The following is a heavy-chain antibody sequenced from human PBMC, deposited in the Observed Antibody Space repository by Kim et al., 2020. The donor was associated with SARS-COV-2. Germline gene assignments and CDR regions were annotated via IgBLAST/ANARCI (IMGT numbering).Heavy chain of an antibody. Sequence: ASVKVSCKASGYTFTSYGISWVRQAPGQGLEWMGWISAYNGNTNYAQKLQGRVTMTTDTSTSTAYMELRSLRSDDTAVYYCARDIVVVPAARHMRYYYGMDVWGKVTTVTVSS. CDR1: GYTFTSYG. CDR2: ISAYNGNT. CDR3: ARDIVVVPAARHMRYYYGMDV. D-gene: IGHD2-2*01. J-gene: IGHJ6*04. V-gene: IGHV1-18*01.